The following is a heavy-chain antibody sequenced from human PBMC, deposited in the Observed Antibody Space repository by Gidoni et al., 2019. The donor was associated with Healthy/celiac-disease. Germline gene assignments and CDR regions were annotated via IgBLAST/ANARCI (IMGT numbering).Heavy chain of an antibody. J-gene: IGHJ6*02. Sequence: QVQLQQWGAGLLKPSETLSLTCAVYGGSFSGYYWRWIRQPPGKGLEWIGEINHSGSTNYNPSLKSRVTISVDTSKNQFSLKLSSVTAADTAVYYGARGRRYYGSGSHSLNYYYGRDVWGQGTTVTVSS. CDR3: ARGRRYYGSGSHSLNYYYGRDV. CDR1: GGSFSGYY. D-gene: IGHD3-10*01. CDR2: INHSGST. V-gene: IGHV4-34*01.